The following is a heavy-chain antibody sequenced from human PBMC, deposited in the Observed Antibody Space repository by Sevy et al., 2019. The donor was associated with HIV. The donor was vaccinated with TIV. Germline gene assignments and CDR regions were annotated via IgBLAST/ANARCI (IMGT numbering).Heavy chain of an antibody. CDR3: ARAYCSGGRCYSLAY. Sequence: ASVKVSCKISGYTFTTYRITWVRQAPGQGLEWMGWISPHNGDTDYAQKLQDRITMITDTSTTTVYMELTSLRSDDTAVCYCARAYCSGGRCYSLAYWGQGTLVTVSS. D-gene: IGHD2-15*01. V-gene: IGHV1-18*01. CDR1: GYTFTTYR. CDR2: ISPHNGDT. J-gene: IGHJ4*02.